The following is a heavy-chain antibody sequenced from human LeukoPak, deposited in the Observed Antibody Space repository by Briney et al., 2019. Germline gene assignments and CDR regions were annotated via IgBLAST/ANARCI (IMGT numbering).Heavy chain of an antibody. Sequence: GGSLRLSCAASGFMFTTYAMSWVRQAPGKGLVWVSRTNRDDSDTSYADSVKGRFTISRGKAKSTLYLQMNSLRVEDTAVYYCARSANYFDTSGQDYWGQGTLVTVSS. J-gene: IGHJ4*02. V-gene: IGHV3-74*01. CDR1: GFMFTTYA. CDR3: ARSANYFDTSGQDY. D-gene: IGHD3-22*01. CDR2: TNRDDSDT.